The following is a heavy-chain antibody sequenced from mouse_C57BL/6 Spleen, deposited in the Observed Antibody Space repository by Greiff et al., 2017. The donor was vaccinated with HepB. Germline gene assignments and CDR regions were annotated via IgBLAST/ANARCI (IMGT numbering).Heavy chain of an antibody. J-gene: IGHJ3*01. V-gene: IGHV1-81*01. CDR3: AREEGYGNYPAWFAY. D-gene: IGHD2-10*02. Sequence: VQLQESGAELARPGASVKLSCKASGYTFTSYGISWVKQRTGQGLEWIGEIYPRSGNTYYNEKFKGKATLTADKSSSTAYMELRSLTSEDSAVYFCAREEGYGNYPAWFAYWGQGTLVTVSA. CDR2: IYPRSGNT. CDR1: GYTFTSYG.